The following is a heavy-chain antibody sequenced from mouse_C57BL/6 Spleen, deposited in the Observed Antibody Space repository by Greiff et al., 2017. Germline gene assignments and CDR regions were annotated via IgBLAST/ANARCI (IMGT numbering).Heavy chain of an antibody. CDR1: GYTFTDYY. Sequence: EVQLQQSGPELVKPGASVKISCKASGYTFTDYYMNWVKQSHGKSLEWIGDINPNNGGTSYNQKFKGKATLTVDKSSSTAYMELRSLTSEDSAVYYCARGNYDGYYYWYFDVWGTGTTVTVSS. J-gene: IGHJ1*03. V-gene: IGHV1-26*01. CDR2: INPNNGGT. D-gene: IGHD2-3*01. CDR3: ARGNYDGYYYWYFDV.